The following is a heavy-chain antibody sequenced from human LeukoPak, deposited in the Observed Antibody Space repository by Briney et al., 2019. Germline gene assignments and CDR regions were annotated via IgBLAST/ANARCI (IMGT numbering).Heavy chain of an antibody. CDR3: ARGRSGGNAFDY. Sequence: GASVKVSCKASGYTFTGYYVHWVRQAPGQGLEWMGRINPNSGGTNYAQKFQGRVTMTRDTSISTAYMELSRLRSDDTAVYYCARGRSGGNAFDYWGQGTLVTVSS. V-gene: IGHV1-2*06. CDR1: GYTFTGYY. D-gene: IGHD2-15*01. J-gene: IGHJ4*02. CDR2: INPNSGGT.